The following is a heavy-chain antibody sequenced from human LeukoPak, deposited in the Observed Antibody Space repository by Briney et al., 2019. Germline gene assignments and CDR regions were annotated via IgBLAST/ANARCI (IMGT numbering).Heavy chain of an antibody. CDR1: GGSIRSSSYY. CDR3: ASFRGEVEISMIVVAVDH. J-gene: IGHJ4*02. V-gene: IGHV4-39*01. D-gene: IGHD3-22*01. Sequence: PSETLSLTCTVSGGSIRSSSYYWGWIRQPPGKGREWIGRIHYSGSTYYNPSLKSRVTISVDTSQNQISLQLGSVTAADTAVYYCASFRGEVEISMIVVAVDHWGQGTLVTVSS. CDR2: IHYSGST.